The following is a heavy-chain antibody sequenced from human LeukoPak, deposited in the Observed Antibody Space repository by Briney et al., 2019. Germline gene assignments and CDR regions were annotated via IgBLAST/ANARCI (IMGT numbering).Heavy chain of an antibody. CDR3: ARAFVAAAGTSWFDP. CDR2: IIPILGIA. CDR1: GGTFSSYA. D-gene: IGHD6-13*01. J-gene: IGHJ5*02. Sequence: SVKVSYKASGGTFSSYAISWVRQAPGQGLEWMGRIIPILGIANYAQKFQGRVTITADKSTSTAYMELSSLRSEDTAVYYCARAFVAAAGTSWFDPWGQGTLVTVSS. V-gene: IGHV1-69*04.